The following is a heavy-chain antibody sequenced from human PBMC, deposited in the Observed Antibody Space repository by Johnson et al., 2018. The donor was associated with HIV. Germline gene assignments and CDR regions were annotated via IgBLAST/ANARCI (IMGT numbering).Heavy chain of an antibody. V-gene: IGHV3-30*03. CDR1: GFTISSYG. CDR3: ARDPLYNIYAFDI. D-gene: IGHD1-14*01. J-gene: IGHJ3*02. Sequence: QVQLVESGGGVVQPGRSLRLSCAASGFTISSYGMHWVRQAPGKGLEWVAVISYGGSNKYYADSVKGRFTISRDTAKNSLYRQMKSLRAEDTAVYYCARDPLYNIYAFDIWGQGTMVTVSS. CDR2: ISYGGSNK.